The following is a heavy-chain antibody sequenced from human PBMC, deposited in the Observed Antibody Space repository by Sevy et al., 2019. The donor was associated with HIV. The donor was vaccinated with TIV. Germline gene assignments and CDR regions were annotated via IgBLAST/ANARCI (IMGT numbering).Heavy chain of an antibody. CDR1: GFNVNDNY. CDR2: IHADGSS. J-gene: IGHJ6*02. V-gene: IGHV3-53*01. CDR3: ARDRRFSGNECYLYYYYGMDV. Sequence: GGSLRLSCAASGFNVNDNYMTWVRQAPGKGLEWVSIIHADGSSYYADSVNGRFTMSRDDSKNIVNLQMNSLRGDDTVGYDCARDRRFSGNECYLYYYYGMDVWGQGTAVTVSS. D-gene: IGHD3-10*01.